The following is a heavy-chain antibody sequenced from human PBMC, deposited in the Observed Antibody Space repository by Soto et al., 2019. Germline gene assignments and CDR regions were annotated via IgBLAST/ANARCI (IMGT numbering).Heavy chain of an antibody. CDR1: EYSFTNYW. D-gene: IGHD7-27*01. Sequence: SMKISCKGSEYSFTNYWIGWVRQMPGKGLEWMGIIYPGDSDTRYSPSFQGQVTISADKSISTAYLQWSSLKASDTAMYYCARLGWGPRGGPDYWGQGTLVTVSS. V-gene: IGHV5-51*01. CDR3: ARLGWGPRGGPDY. J-gene: IGHJ4*02. CDR2: IYPGDSDT.